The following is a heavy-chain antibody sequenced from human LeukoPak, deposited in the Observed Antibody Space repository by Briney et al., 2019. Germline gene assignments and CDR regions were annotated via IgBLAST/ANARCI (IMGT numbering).Heavy chain of an antibody. CDR3: SSAQRGDIVVVPAANWFDP. J-gene: IGHJ5*02. CDR1: GFTFSSYW. V-gene: IGHV3-7*01. CDR2: IKQDGGEK. D-gene: IGHD2-2*01. Sequence: GGSLRLSCAASGFTFSSYWMSWVRQAPGKGLEWVANIKQDGGEKYYVDSVKGRFTISRDNAKNSLYLQMNSLRAEDTAVYYCSSAQRGDIVVVPAANWFDPWGQGTLVTVSS.